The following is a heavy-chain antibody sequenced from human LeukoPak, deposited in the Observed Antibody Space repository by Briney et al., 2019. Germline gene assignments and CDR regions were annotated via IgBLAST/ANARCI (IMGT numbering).Heavy chain of an antibody. J-gene: IGHJ5*02. CDR2: ISGSGGST. Sequence: GGSLRLSCAASGFTFSSHNMNWVRRAPGKGLEWVSAISGSGGSTYYADSVKGRFTISRDNSKNTLYLQMNSLRAEDTAVYYCAKEPHTAIPEGWFDPWGQGTLVTVSS. CDR3: AKEPHTAIPEGWFDP. D-gene: IGHD2-2*02. CDR1: GFTFSSHN. V-gene: IGHV3-23*01.